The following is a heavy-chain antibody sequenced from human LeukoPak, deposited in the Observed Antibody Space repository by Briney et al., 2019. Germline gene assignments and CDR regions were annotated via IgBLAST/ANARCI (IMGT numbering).Heavy chain of an antibody. V-gene: IGHV4-4*07. J-gene: IGHJ4*02. D-gene: IGHD6-13*01. Sequence: SETLSLTCTVSGGSISSYYWSWIRQPAGKGLEWIGRIYTSGSTNYNPSLKSRVTMSVDTSKNQFSLKLSSVTAADTAVYYCARVRGEVIAAATAYDYWGQGTLVTVSP. CDR3: ARVRGEVIAAATAYDY. CDR2: IYTSGST. CDR1: GGSISSYY.